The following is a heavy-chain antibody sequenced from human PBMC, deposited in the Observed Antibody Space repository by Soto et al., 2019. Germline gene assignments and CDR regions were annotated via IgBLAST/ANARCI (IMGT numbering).Heavy chain of an antibody. D-gene: IGHD2-2*01. V-gene: IGHV3-30-3*01. J-gene: IGHJ6*02. CDR1: GFTFSSYA. CDR2: IPXDGXNX. Sequence: LRLSCAASGFTFSSYAMHWVRQAPGKGLEWVAVIPXDGXNXXXXXSXXGRFTISRDNSKNTLYLQMNSLRAEDTAVYYCARSLPAAPFYYGMDVWGQGTTVTVSS. CDR3: ARSLPAAPFYYGMDV.